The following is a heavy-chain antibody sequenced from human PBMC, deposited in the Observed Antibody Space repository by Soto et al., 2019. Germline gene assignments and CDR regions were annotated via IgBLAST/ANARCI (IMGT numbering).Heavy chain of an antibody. V-gene: IGHV4-31*03. CDR2: IYYGAST. Sequence: QVQLQESGPGVVKPSQTLSLTCIVSGGSISSGNYYWSWIRQHPGKGLEWIGYIYYGASTYSNPSLKSRVTISVDTSENHFSLKLTSVTAADTAVYYCARRLGTTRSFEFWGLGTLVTVSS. J-gene: IGHJ4*02. D-gene: IGHD7-27*01. CDR3: ARRLGTTRSFEF. CDR1: GGSISSGNYY.